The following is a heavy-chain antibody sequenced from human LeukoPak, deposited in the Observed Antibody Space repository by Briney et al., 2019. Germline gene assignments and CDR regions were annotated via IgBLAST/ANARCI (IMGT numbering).Heavy chain of an antibody. J-gene: IGHJ4*02. V-gene: IGHV1-3*01. Sequence: KFQGRVTITRDTSASTAYMELSSLRSEDTAVYYCARDRPSYYYDSSGGLDYWGQGTLVTVSS. D-gene: IGHD3-22*01. CDR3: ARDRPSYYYDSSGGLDY.